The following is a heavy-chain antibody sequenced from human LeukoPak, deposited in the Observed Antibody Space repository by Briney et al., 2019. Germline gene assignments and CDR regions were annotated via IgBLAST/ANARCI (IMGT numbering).Heavy chain of an antibody. V-gene: IGHV1-69*04. Sequence: SVKLSCKASGGTFSSYAISWVRQAPGQGLEWMGRSIPILGIANYAQKFQGRVTITADKSTSTAYMELSSLRSEDTAVYYCARYYDSSGDELTIDYWGQGTLVTVSS. D-gene: IGHD3-22*01. CDR2: SIPILGIA. CDR1: GGTFSSYA. CDR3: ARYYDSSGDELTIDY. J-gene: IGHJ4*02.